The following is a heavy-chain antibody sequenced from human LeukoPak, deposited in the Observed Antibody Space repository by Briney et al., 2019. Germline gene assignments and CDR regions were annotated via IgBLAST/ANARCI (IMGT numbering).Heavy chain of an antibody. CDR1: GFTFSSYS. V-gene: IGHV3-21*01. D-gene: IGHD3-22*01. Sequence: PGGSLRLSCAASGFTFSSYSMNWVRQAPGKGLEWVSSISSSSSYIYYADSVKGRFTISRDNSKNTLYLQMNSLRAEDTAVYYCAREIVVVITPDYYYGMDVWGQGTTVTVSS. CDR3: AREIVVVITPDYYYGMDV. CDR2: ISSSSSYI. J-gene: IGHJ6*02.